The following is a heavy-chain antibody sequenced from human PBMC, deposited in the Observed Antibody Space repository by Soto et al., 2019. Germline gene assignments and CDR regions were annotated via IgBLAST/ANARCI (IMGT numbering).Heavy chain of an antibody. D-gene: IGHD6-13*01. J-gene: IGHJ4*02. CDR3: ARYRREAVAGYTLDN. CDR2: VYNSGST. V-gene: IGHV4-59*01. CDR1: GGSISSNY. Sequence: KASETLSLTCTVSGGSISSNYWTWIRQPPGKGLEWIGYVYNSGSTNYNPPLKSRVTISEDTSKSQFSLKVNSMTAADTAVYYCARYRREAVAGYTLDNWGQGTLVTVSS.